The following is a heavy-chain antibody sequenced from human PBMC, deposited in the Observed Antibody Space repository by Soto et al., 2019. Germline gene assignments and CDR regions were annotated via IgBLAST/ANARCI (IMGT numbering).Heavy chain of an antibody. V-gene: IGHV4-39*01. D-gene: IGHD6-25*01. Sequence: KASETLSLTCTVSGGSISSSTYYWGWIRQPPGKGLEWIGTICYSGSTYYNPSLKRRVTISVDTSKNQFSLKLSSVTAADTAVYYCARILAAGNWFDSWGQGTLVTVSS. CDR3: ARILAAGNWFDS. J-gene: IGHJ5*01. CDR2: ICYSGST. CDR1: GGSISSSTYY.